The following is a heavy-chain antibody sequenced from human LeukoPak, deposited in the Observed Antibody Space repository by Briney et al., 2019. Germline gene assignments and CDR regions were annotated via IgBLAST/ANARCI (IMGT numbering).Heavy chain of an antibody. Sequence: PGGSLRLSCAVSGFTVSNNYMNWVRQAPGKGLEWVSALYSGGTTYYADSVKGRFTISRDNSKNTLYLQMNSLRAEDTAVYYCAKDYYDSSGYYATGFDYWGQGTLVTVSS. CDR2: LYSGGTT. CDR3: AKDYYDSSGYYATGFDY. V-gene: IGHV3-66*01. D-gene: IGHD3-22*01. CDR1: GFTVSNNY. J-gene: IGHJ4*02.